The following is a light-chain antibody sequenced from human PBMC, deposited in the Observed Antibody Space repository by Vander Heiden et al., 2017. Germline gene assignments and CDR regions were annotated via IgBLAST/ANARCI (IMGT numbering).Light chain of an antibody. V-gene: IGKV3-11*01. Sequence: EIVLTQSPATLSLSPGERATLSCRASQSVSSYLAWYQQKPGQAPRLLIYDASNRATGIQDRFSGSGSGTDFTLTISSLEPEDFAGYDGQQLHTFGQGTRLEIK. CDR1: QSVSSY. J-gene: IGKJ5*01. CDR2: DAS. CDR3: QQLHT.